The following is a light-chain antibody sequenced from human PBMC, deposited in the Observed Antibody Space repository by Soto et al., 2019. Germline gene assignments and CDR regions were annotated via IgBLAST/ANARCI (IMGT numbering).Light chain of an antibody. CDR2: GAS. V-gene: IGKV3-20*01. CDR3: QQYDSSLFT. J-gene: IGKJ3*01. CDR1: QSVSSSY. Sequence: EIVLTQSPGTLSLSPGERATLSCRASQSVSSSYLAWYQQKPGQAPGLLIYGASSRATGIPDRFSGSGSGTDFTLTISRLEPEDFAVYYCQQYDSSLFTFGPGTKVNIK.